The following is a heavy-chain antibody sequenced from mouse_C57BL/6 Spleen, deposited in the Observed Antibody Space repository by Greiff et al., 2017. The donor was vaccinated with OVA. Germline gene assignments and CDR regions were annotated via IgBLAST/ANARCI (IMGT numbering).Heavy chain of an antibody. V-gene: IGHV1-5*01. J-gene: IGHJ2*01. D-gene: IGHD1-1*01. CDR2: IYPGNSDT. CDR1: GYTFTSYW. Sequence: VQLQQSGTVLARPGASVKMSCKTSGYTFTSYWMHWVKQRPGQGLEWIGAIYPGNSDTSYNQKFKGKAKLTAVTSASTAYMELSSLTNEDFAVYYCTSQLFSTTVVAPFDDWGKGTTLTVSS. CDR3: TSQLFSTTVVAPFDD.